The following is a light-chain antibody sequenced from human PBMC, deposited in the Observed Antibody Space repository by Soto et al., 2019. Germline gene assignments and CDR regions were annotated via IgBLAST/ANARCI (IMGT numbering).Light chain of an antibody. CDR3: QQYGSSSYT. J-gene: IGKJ2*01. V-gene: IGKV3-20*01. CDR1: QSISSSY. Sequence: IVLTQSPGTLSLSPGERATLSCRASQSISSSYLAWYQQKPGQAPSLLIYGASNRATGIPDRFSGSGSGTDFTLAINGLEPEDFAVYYCQQYGSSSYTFGQGTKLDIK. CDR2: GAS.